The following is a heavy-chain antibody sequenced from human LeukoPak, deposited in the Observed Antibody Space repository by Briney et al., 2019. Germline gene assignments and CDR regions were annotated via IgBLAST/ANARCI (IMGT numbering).Heavy chain of an antibody. CDR1: GFTFSSYG. J-gene: IGHJ4*02. V-gene: IGHV3-30*18. Sequence: QPGASLRLSCAASGFTFSSYGMHWVRQAPGKGLEWVAVISYDGSNKYYADSVKGRFTISRDNSKNTLYLQMNSLRAEDTAVYYCAKDRAEYSSSWYRPEGDYWGQGTLVTVSS. CDR2: ISYDGSNK. D-gene: IGHD6-13*01. CDR3: AKDRAEYSSSWYRPEGDY.